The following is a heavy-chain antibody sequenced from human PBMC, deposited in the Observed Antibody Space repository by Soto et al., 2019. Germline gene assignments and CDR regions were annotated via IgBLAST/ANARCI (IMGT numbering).Heavy chain of an antibody. V-gene: IGHV3-74*01. CDR3: ARPLRSITIFGVDYYYYYMDV. CDR1: GFTFSSYW. D-gene: IGHD3-3*01. J-gene: IGHJ6*03. CDR2: INSDGSST. Sequence: PGGSLRLSCAASGFTFSSYWMHWVRQAPGKGLVWVSRINSDGSSTSYADSVKGRFTISRDNAKNTLYLQMNSLRAEDTAVYYCARPLRSITIFGVDYYYYYMDVWGKGTTVTASS.